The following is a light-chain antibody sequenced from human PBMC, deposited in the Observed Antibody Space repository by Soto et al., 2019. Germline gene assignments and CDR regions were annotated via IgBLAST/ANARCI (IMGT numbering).Light chain of an antibody. V-gene: IGKV3-15*01. CDR1: QTVSTN. Sequence: EIVMTQSPDTLSVSPGDRATLSCRASQTVSTNLAWYQQKPAQAPSLLINGASTRATGVPDRFSGSGSRTEFTLTISSLQSEDFAVYYCQQYNSWPPLTFGQGTKVEIK. CDR3: QQYNSWPPLT. J-gene: IGKJ1*01. CDR2: GAS.